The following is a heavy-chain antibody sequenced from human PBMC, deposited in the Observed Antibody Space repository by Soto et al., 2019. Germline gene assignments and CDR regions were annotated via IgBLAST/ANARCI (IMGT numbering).Heavy chain of an antibody. J-gene: IGHJ6*02. CDR1: GYTFTNYY. D-gene: IGHD3-10*01. V-gene: IGHV1-46*01. CDR3: ARGRESYYLDV. CDR2: INPSGGST. Sequence: QVQLVQSGAEVKKPGASVKVSCKASGYTFTNYYMHWVRQAPGQGLEWMGIINPSGGSTSYAQKFQGRVTMTRDTSTSTVYMGLSSLRSEDTAGYYGARGRESYYLDVWGQGTTVTVSS.